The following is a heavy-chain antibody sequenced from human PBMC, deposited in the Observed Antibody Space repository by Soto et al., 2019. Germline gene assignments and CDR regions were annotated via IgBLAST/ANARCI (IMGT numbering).Heavy chain of an antibody. J-gene: IGHJ4*02. CDR1: GYIFTNYG. CDR3: ARDDRAEAVGTTYYFDY. D-gene: IGHD6-13*01. Sequence: QVQLVQSEAEVKKPGASVKVSCKASGYIFTNYGLSWVRQAPGQGLQWMAWISPYDGNTHYAQNLQGRVTVTTDTSTSTAYMELRRVRSDDTAVYFWARDDRAEAVGTTYYFDYWGQGTLVTVSS. CDR2: ISPYDGNT. V-gene: IGHV1-18*01.